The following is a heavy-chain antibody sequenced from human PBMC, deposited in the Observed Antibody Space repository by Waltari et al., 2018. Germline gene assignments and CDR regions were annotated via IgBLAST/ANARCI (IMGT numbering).Heavy chain of an antibody. J-gene: IGHJ4*02. V-gene: IGHV3-7*01. D-gene: IGHD6-13*01. Sequence: EVQLVESGGGLAQPGGSLRLSGAASGLSFRSYGRTWVRQASGKGPEWVANIKQDGSEKFYLDSVKGRFTISRDNAKSSLYLQMNNLRVEDTAVYYCTRGGRDSSWYWRDWGQGTLVTVSS. CDR1: GLSFRSYG. CDR3: TRGGRDSSWYWRD. CDR2: IKQDGSEK.